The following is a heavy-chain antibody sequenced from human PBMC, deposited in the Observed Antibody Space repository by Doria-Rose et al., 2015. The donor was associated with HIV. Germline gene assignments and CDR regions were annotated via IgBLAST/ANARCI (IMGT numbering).Heavy chain of an antibody. D-gene: IGHD3-16*01. J-gene: IGHJ5*02. CDR1: GFNLRDYE. Sequence: VQLVQSGGGLVQPGGSLRLSCAVSGFNLRDYEMSWVRQAPGQGLEWISSSYSSGASNHNEDSVKVRFTISRDNASSSMYLQMNSLRAEDTARYYCARVTRVWGSCRQGWFDTWGQGTLVTVAS. CDR2: SYSSGASN. V-gene: IGHV3-48*03. CDR3: ARVTRVWGSCRQGWFDT.